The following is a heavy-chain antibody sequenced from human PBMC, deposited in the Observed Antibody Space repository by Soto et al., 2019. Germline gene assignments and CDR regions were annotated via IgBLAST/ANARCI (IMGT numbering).Heavy chain of an antibody. J-gene: IGHJ5*02. D-gene: IGHD3-3*01. CDR2: IYYSGRS. V-gene: IGHV4-31*11. CDR1: GGSISSRGYY. CDR3: ARARDYYLWFDP. Sequence: SETLSLTCAVSGGSISSRGYYWNWIRQRPGKGLEWIGYIYYSGRSDYSPSLKSRATISVDTSKNQFSLKLFSVTAADTAVYYCARARDYYLWFDPWGQGTLVTVSS.